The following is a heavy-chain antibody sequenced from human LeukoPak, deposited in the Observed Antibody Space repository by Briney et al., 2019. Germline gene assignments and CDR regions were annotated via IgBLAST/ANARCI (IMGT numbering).Heavy chain of an antibody. Sequence: ASVKVSCKASGYTFTSYDINWVRQATGQGLEWMGWMNPNSGNTGYAQKFQGRVTMTRNTSIGTAYMELSSLRSEDTAVYYCARPLYSSGDFDYWGQGTLVTVSS. V-gene: IGHV1-8*01. CDR3: ARPLYSSGDFDY. CDR2: MNPNSGNT. D-gene: IGHD6-19*01. CDR1: GYTFTSYD. J-gene: IGHJ4*02.